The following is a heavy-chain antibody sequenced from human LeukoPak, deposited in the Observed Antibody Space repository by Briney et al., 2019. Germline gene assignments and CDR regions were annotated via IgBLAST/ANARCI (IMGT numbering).Heavy chain of an antibody. CDR1: GFSLSTSGMC. J-gene: IGHJ4*02. CDR2: IDWDGDK. V-gene: IGHV2-70*11. Sequence: SGPTLVNPTQTLTLTCTFSGFSLSTSGMCVSWIRQPPGKALEWLARIDWDGDKYYSTSLKTRLIISKDTSKNQVVLTMTNMDPVDTATYYCARTQGTGSGYYSYFDYWGQGTLVTVSS. D-gene: IGHD3-22*01. CDR3: ARTQGTGSGYYSYFDY.